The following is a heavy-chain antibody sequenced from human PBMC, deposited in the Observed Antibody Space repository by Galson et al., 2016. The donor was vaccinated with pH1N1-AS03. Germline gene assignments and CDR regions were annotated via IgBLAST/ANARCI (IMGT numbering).Heavy chain of an antibody. J-gene: IGHJ4*02. CDR2: TYLRSTWYH. Sequence: CAISGDSVLSDSAAWNWVRQSPSRGLEWLGRTYLRSTWYHDYAESMKSRKIINADTSKNQFSLQLNSVTPEDTAVYYCVRDIYGDPLGEWGQGTLVTVSS. CDR1: GDSVLSDSAA. CDR3: VRDIYGDPLGE. V-gene: IGHV6-1*01. D-gene: IGHD4-17*01.